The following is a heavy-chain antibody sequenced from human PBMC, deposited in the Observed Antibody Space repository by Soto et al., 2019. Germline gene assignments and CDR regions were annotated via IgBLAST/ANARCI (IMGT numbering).Heavy chain of an antibody. Sequence: LSLTCSVYGGSFSGYYWSWIRQPPGKGLEWIGEINHSGSTNYNPSLKSRVTISVDTSKNQFSLKLSSVTAADTAVYYCARSPFTIFGVITQYYFDYWGQGTLVTVSS. CDR1: GGSFSGYY. V-gene: IGHV4-34*01. J-gene: IGHJ4*02. D-gene: IGHD3-3*01. CDR2: INHSGST. CDR3: ARSPFTIFGVITQYYFDY.